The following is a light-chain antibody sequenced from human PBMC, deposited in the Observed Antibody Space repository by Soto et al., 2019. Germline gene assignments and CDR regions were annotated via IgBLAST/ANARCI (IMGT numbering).Light chain of an antibody. CDR2: DIS. CDR3: QQRGYWPQT. CDR1: QSVSNN. Sequence: EIVLTQSPATLSLSPGERATLSCRASQSVSNNLVWYQQKPGQAPRLLIYDISNRASGIPARFSAGGSGTDFTLAISSLEPEDFAVYYCQQRGYWPQTFGGGTKVEIK. J-gene: IGKJ4*01. V-gene: IGKV3-11*01.